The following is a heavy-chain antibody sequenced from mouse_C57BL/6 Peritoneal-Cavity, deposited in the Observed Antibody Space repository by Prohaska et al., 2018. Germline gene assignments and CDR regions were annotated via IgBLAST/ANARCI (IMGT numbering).Heavy chain of an antibody. J-gene: IGHJ4*01. Sequence: KPGASVKMSCKASGYTFTDYYMNWVKQSHGKSLEWIGVINPYNGGTSYNQNFKGKATLTVEKSSSKAYMELNSLTSEDYAVDHCARGADYAGGYYAMDYCGKGT. D-gene: IGHD2-4*01. CDR1: GYTFTDYY. CDR3: ARGADYAGGYYAMDY. CDR2: INPYNGGT. V-gene: IGHV1-19*01.